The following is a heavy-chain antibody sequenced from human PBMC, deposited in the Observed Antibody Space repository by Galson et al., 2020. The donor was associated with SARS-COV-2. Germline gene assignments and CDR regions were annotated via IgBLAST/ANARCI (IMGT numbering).Heavy chain of an antibody. CDR2: IKQDGSER. CDR3: ARDPQLGYCSSTSCPHDALDI. CDR1: GITFSDYW. D-gene: IGHD2-2*01. Sequence: GGSLRLSCAASGITFSDYWMSWVRQAPGKGLEWVAHIKQDGSERYYVDSVKGRFTISRDNAKNSLYLQMDSLTAEDTAVYYCARDPQLGYCSSTSCPHDALDIWGQGTMVTVSA. V-gene: IGHV3-7*01. J-gene: IGHJ3*02.